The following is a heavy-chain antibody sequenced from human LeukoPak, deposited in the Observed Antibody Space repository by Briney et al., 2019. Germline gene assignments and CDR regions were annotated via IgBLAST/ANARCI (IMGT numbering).Heavy chain of an antibody. Sequence: ASVKVSCKASGYTFTGYYMHWVRQAPGQGLEWMGWINPNSGGTNYAQKFQGRVTMTRDTSISTAYMELSRLRSDDTAVYYCARGQRRVAATHFDYWGQGALVTVSS. CDR3: ARGQRRVAATHFDY. CDR2: INPNSGGT. V-gene: IGHV1-2*02. J-gene: IGHJ4*02. CDR1: GYTFTGYY. D-gene: IGHD2-15*01.